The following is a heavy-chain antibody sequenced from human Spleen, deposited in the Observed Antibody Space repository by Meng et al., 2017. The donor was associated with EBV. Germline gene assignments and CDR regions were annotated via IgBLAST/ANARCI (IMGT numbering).Heavy chain of an antibody. CDR3: ARPFPSWQSPRLDPFGT. CDR1: GDSISSFYY. D-gene: IGHD6-19*01. CDR2: VHYTGST. V-gene: IGHV4-39*01. Sequence: QLQPRESGPGQVKPSETLSPTCTVSGDSISSFYYWGWIRQPPGRGLEWIGSVHYTGSTYYSPSLKSRVTVSVDTSKNQFSLRLTSVTAADTAVYYCARPFPSWQSPRLDPFGTWGQGTLVTVSS. J-gene: IGHJ5*02.